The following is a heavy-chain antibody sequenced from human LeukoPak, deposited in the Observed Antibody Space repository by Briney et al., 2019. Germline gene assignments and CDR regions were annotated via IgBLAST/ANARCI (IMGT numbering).Heavy chain of an antibody. Sequence: GGSLRLSCAASGFTFSSYAMSWVRQAPGKGLEWVSAISSGGGNTYSADSVKGRFTISRDNSKNTLYLQMNSLRAEDTAVYYCARDVSLLWSGYYTGLGANWFDPWGQGTLVTVSS. CDR3: ARDVSLLWSGYYTGLGANWFDP. J-gene: IGHJ5*02. V-gene: IGHV3-23*01. CDR1: GFTFSSYA. CDR2: ISSGGGNT. D-gene: IGHD3-3*01.